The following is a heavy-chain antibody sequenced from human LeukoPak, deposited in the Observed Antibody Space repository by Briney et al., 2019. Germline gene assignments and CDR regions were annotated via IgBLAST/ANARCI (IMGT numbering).Heavy chain of an antibody. V-gene: IGHV1-69*13. CDR1: GGTFSSYA. J-gene: IGHJ4*02. CDR2: IIPIFGTA. Sequence: ASVKVSCKASGGTFSSYAISWVRQAPGQGLEWMGGIIPIFGTASYAQKFQGRVTITADESTSTAYMELSSLRSEDTAVYYCARDKIPYYDSSGYYLDYWGQGTLVTVSS. CDR3: ARDKIPYYDSSGYYLDY. D-gene: IGHD3-22*01.